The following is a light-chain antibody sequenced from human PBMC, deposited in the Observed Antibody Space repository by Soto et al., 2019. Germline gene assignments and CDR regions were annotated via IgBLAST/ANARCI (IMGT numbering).Light chain of an antibody. J-gene: IGKJ1*01. CDR2: QAS. Sequence: DIKMTQSPSTLSASVGDRVTITCRASQSISSWLAWFQQKPGMAPKLLVSQASYLESGVPSRFSGSGSGTEFTLTISGLQPDDFATYYCQQYHSFSRTFGQGTKVEIK. CDR1: QSISSW. V-gene: IGKV1-5*03. CDR3: QQYHSFSRT.